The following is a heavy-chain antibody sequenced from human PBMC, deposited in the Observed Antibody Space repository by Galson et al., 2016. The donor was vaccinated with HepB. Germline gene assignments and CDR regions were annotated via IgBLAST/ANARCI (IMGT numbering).Heavy chain of an antibody. J-gene: IGHJ2*01. CDR1: GGSISTYY. V-gene: IGHV4-59*01. CDR2: IYYSGST. D-gene: IGHD3-10*01. CDR3: ARDSAGSFDL. Sequence: ETLSLTCTVSGGSISTYYWNWIRQPPGKGLEWIGYIYYSGSTNYNPSLKSRVTLSVDTSKNQFSLKLTTVTAADTAVYYCARDSAGSFDLWGRGTLVTVSS.